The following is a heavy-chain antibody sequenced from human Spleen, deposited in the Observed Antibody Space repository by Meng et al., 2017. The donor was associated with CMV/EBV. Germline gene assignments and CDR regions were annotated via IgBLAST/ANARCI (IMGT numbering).Heavy chain of an antibody. CDR3: AHSRIAAAGTEV. D-gene: IGHD6-13*01. V-gene: IGHV2-5*01. CDR1: GFSLSTSGVG. Sequence: SGPTLVNPTQTPTLTCTFSGFSLSTSGVGVGWIRQPPGKALEWLAHIYWNDDKRYSPSLKSRLTITKDTSKNHVVLTMTNMDPVDTATYYCAHSRIAAAGTEVWGQGTLVTVSS. J-gene: IGHJ4*02. CDR2: IYWNDDK.